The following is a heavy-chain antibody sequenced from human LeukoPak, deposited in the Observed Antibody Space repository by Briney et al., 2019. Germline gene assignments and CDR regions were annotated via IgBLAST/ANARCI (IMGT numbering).Heavy chain of an antibody. V-gene: IGHV3-21*01. D-gene: IGHD3-10*01. J-gene: IGHJ4*02. Sequence: GEPLKISCAASGFTFSSYSMNWVRQARGKGLEWVSSISSSSSYIYYADSVKGRFTISRDNAKNSLYLQMNSLRAEDTAVYYCARRITMVRGVDYWGQGTLVTVSS. CDR1: GFTFSSYS. CDR2: ISSSSSYI. CDR3: ARRITMVRGVDY.